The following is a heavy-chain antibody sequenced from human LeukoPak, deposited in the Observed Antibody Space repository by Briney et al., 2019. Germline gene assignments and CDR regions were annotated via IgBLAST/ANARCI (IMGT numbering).Heavy chain of an antibody. D-gene: IGHD5-12*01. CDR1: GFTFSNYW. Sequence: GGSLRLSRAASGFTFSNYWMTWVRQAPGKGLEWVAHINQDGSEEHYMDSVKARFTISRDNAKNSLSLQMNSLRAEGTAVYYCVRDGGVSGYDLLDYWGQGTLVTVSS. CDR3: VRDGGVSGYDLLDY. V-gene: IGHV3-7*01. J-gene: IGHJ4*02. CDR2: INQDGSEE.